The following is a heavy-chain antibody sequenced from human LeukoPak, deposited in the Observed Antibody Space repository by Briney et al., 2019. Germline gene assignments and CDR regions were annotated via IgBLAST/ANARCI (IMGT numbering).Heavy chain of an antibody. D-gene: IGHD2-15*01. CDR3: ARDRYGYCSGGSCSYYYYGMDV. CDR1: GFTFSDYY. J-gene: IGHJ6*02. CDR2: IKQDGSEK. V-gene: IGHV3-7*01. Sequence: GGSLRLSCAASGFTFSDYYMSWICQAPGKGLEWVANIKQDGSEKYYVDSVKGRFTISRDNAKNSLYLQMNSLRAEDTAVYYCARDRYGYCSGGSCSYYYYGMDVWGQGTTVTVSS.